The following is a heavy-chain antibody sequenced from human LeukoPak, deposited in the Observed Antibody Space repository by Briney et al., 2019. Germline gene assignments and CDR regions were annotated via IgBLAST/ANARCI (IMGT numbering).Heavy chain of an antibody. V-gene: IGHV3-30*18. CDR2: ISYDGSNK. J-gene: IGHJ4*02. CDR1: GFTFSSYG. CDR3: AKTPGRARPYYFDY. Sequence: GGSLRLSCAASGFTFSSYGMHWVRQAPGKGLEWVAVISYDGSNKYYADSVKGRFTISRDNSKNTLYLQMNSLRAEDTAVYYCAKTPGRARPYYFDYWGQGTLVTVSS. D-gene: IGHD3-10*01.